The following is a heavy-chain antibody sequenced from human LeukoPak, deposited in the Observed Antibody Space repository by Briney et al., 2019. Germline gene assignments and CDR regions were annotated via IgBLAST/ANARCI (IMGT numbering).Heavy chain of an antibody. CDR2: ISAYNGYT. Sequence: ASVKVSCKASGYTFTSYGISWVRQAPGQGLEWMGWISAYNGYTNYAQNFQGRVTMTTDASTSTAYMELRSLRSDDTAVYYCARGPIVVVPAAILGYMDVWGKGTTVTVSS. CDR1: GYTFTSYG. D-gene: IGHD2-2*02. V-gene: IGHV1-18*01. J-gene: IGHJ6*03. CDR3: ARGPIVVVPAAILGYMDV.